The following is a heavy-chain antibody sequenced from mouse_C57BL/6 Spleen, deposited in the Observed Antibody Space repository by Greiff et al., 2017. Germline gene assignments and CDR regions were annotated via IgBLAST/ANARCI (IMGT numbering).Heavy chain of an antibody. Sequence: VQLQESGAELMKPEASVSLSCTATGYTFTGYWLEWVKQRLGHGLEWCGEFLPGSGSTNYNEKFKGQATFTADTSSNTAYMQLSSLTTEDSAIYYCARYYYGNYVGYWGQGTTLTVSS. CDR2: FLPGSGST. D-gene: IGHD2-1*01. V-gene: IGHV1-9*01. J-gene: IGHJ2*01. CDR3: ARYYYGNYVGY. CDR1: GYTFTGYW.